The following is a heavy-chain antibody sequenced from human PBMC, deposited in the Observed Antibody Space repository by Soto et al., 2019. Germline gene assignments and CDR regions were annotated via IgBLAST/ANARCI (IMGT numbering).Heavy chain of an antibody. CDR1: GYTISDYY. CDR3: ARGEGQFGTTGSYHVY. D-gene: IGHD1-1*01. Sequence: VASLNGSWKCSGYTISDYYYHWVRQAPGQGLEWMGWINPNSGGTKYAQTFQGRVTMTRDTSISTAYMESSRPTSDDTAVYYCARGEGQFGTTGSYHVYWGQGSLVTVSS. V-gene: IGHV1-2*02. J-gene: IGHJ4*02. CDR2: INPNSGGT.